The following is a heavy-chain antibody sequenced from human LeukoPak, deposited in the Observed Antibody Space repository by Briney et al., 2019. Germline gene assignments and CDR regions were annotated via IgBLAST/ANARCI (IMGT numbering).Heavy chain of an antibody. J-gene: IGHJ4*02. D-gene: IGHD3-22*01. CDR2: ISPSGDRT. Sequence: GGSLRLSCAASGFTFSCYAMSWVRQAPGKGLEWVSFISPSGDRTSNADSVEGRFTISRDNTRNTLYLQMNSLRDEDTGVYYCATMHGYYDGSGFWVQWGQGTLVTVSS. V-gene: IGHV3-23*01. CDR1: GFTFSCYA. CDR3: ATMHGYYDGSGFWVQ.